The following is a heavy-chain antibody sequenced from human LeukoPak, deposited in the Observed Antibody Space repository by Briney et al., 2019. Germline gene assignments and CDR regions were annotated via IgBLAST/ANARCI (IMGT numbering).Heavy chain of an antibody. V-gene: IGHV3-9*01. J-gene: IGHJ4*02. CDR1: GFTFDDYA. Sequence: GGSLRLSCAASGFTFDDYAMHWVRQAPGKGLEWVSGISWNSGSIGYADSVKGRFTISGDNAKNSLYLQMNSLRAEDTALYYCAKGEEWLPLDYWGQGTLVTVSS. D-gene: IGHD3-3*01. CDR3: AKGEEWLPLDY. CDR2: ISWNSGSI.